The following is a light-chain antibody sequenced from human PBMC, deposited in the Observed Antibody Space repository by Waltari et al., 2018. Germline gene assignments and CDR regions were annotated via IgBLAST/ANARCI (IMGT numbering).Light chain of an antibody. Sequence: DIVMTQSPDSLAVSLGERATINCQSSQRVLYSSNNKNYLAWYQQKPGQPPKLLIYWASTRESGVPDRFSGSGSGTDFTLTISSLQSDDFATYYCQQYNSYAWTFGQGTKVEIK. V-gene: IGKV4-1*01. J-gene: IGKJ1*01. CDR3: QQYNSYAWT. CDR2: WAS. CDR1: QRVLYSSNNKNY.